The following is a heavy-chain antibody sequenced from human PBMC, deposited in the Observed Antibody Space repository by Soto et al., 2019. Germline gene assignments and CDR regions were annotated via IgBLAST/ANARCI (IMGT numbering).Heavy chain of an antibody. D-gene: IGHD2-8*01. J-gene: IGHJ6*02. CDR3: ARGHSTDCSNGVCSFFYNHEMDV. CDR1: GYSFTDYH. V-gene: IGHV1-2*04. Sequence: ASVKVSCKASGYSFTDYHIHWVRQAPGQGLEWLGRINPKSGGTSTAQKFQGWVTMTRDRSISTVYMELTRLRSDDTAVYFCARGHSTDCSNGVCSFFYNHEMDVWGQGTTVTISS. CDR2: INPKSGGT.